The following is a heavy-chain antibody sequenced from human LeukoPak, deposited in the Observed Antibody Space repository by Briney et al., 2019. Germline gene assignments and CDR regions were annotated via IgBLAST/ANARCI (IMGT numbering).Heavy chain of an antibody. CDR3: AREDGGGYSSGWPYYYYGMDV. CDR1: GGSFSGYY. V-gene: IGHV4-34*01. CDR2: INHSGST. Sequence: SETLSLTCAVYGGSFSGYYWSWIRQPPGKGLEWIGEINHSGSTNYNPSLKSRVTISVDTSKNQFSLKLSSATAADTAVYYCAREDGGGYSSGWPYYYYGMDVWGQGTTVTVSS. D-gene: IGHD6-19*01. J-gene: IGHJ6*02.